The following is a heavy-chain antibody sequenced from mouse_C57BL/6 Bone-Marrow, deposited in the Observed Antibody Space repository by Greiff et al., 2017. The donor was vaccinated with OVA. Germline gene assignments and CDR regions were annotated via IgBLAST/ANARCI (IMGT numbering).Heavy chain of an antibody. CDR2: ISSGGSYT. CDR1: GFTFSSYG. V-gene: IGHV5-6*01. D-gene: IGHD2-5*01. Sequence: VQLKESGGDLVKPGGSLKLSCAASGFTFSSYGMSWVRQTPDKRLEWVATISSGGSYTYYPDSVKGRFTISRDNAKNTLYLHMSSLTSEDSAMFYCASLFYYSNYVWYFDVWGTGTTVTVSS. J-gene: IGHJ1*03. CDR3: ASLFYYSNYVWYFDV.